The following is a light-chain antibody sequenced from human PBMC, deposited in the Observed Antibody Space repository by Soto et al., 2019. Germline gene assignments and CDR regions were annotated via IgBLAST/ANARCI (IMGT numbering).Light chain of an antibody. CDR1: SSSIGNNY. Sequence: QSVLTRPPSVSAAPGQKVTISCSGSSSSIGNNYVSWYQQLPGTAPKLLIYEDNQRPSGIPDRFSGSKSDTSATLGITGHQTGDEADYYCGTWDSSLSATYVFGSGTKVTVL. CDR2: EDN. CDR3: GTWDSSLSATYV. J-gene: IGLJ1*01. V-gene: IGLV1-51*02.